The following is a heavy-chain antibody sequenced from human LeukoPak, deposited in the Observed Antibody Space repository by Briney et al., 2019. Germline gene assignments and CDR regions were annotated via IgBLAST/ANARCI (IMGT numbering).Heavy chain of an antibody. CDR3: ARSGTAMVTGAFDI. J-gene: IGHJ3*02. V-gene: IGHV4-59*01. CDR2: IYYSGST. CDR1: GGSISSYY. Sequence: SSETLSLTCTVSGGSISSYYWSWIRQPPGKGLEWIGYIYYSGSTNYNPSLKSRVTISVDTSKNQFSLKLSSVTAADTAVYYCARSGTAMVTGAFDIWGQGTMVTVSS. D-gene: IGHD5-18*01.